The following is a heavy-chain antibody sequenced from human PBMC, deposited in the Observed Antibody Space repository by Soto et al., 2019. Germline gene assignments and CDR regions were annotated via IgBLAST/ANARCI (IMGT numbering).Heavy chain of an antibody. D-gene: IGHD3-16*01. CDR3: ARLGLPARYYYYGMDV. Sequence: SQTLSLTCAISGDSVSSNSAAWNWIRQSPSRGLEWLGRTYYRSKWYNDYAVSVKSRVTINPDTSKNQFSLQLNSVTPEDTAVYYCARLGLPARYYYYGMDVWGKGTTVTVAS. J-gene: IGHJ6*04. CDR2: TYYRSKWYN. CDR1: GDSVSSNSAA. V-gene: IGHV6-1*01.